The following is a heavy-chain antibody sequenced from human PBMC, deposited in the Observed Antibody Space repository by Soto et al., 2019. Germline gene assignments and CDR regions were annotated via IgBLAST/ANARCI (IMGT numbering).Heavy chain of an antibody. CDR2: ISYDGNNK. J-gene: IGHJ4*02. D-gene: IGHD3-10*01. V-gene: IGHV3-30-3*01. CDR3: ARVGTLVRGTYYFDS. CDR1: GFTFSSYA. Sequence: GGSLRLSCAASGFTFSSYAMHWVRQAPGKGLEWVAVISYDGNNKYYSDSVKGRFTISRDNSKNTLFLQMNSLRSEDTAVYYCARVGTLVRGTYYFDSWGQGT.